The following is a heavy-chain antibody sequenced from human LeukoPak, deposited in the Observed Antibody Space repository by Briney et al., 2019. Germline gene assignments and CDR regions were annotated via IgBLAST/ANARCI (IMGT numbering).Heavy chain of an antibody. Sequence: ASVKVSCKASGYTFTSYGISWVRQAPGQGLEWMGWISAYNGNTNYAQKLQGRVTMTTDTSTSTAYMELRSLRSDDTALYYCARLSSSWWGGARDYWGQGTLVTVSS. D-gene: IGHD6-13*01. J-gene: IGHJ4*02. CDR1: GYTFTSYG. V-gene: IGHV1-18*01. CDR3: ARLSSSWWGGARDY. CDR2: ISAYNGNT.